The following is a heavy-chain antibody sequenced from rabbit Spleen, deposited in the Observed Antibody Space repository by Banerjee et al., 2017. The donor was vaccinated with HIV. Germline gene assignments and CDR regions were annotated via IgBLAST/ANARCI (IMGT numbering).Heavy chain of an antibody. Sequence: QEQLVESGGGLVKPEGSLKLSCTASGFSFSNKAVMCWVRQAPGKGLEWIACINTATGKAVYASWAKGRFTISKTSSNTVTLQMTSLTAADTATYFCARDLVTAIGWNFALWGQGTLVTVS. V-gene: IGHV1S45*01. CDR1: GFSFSNKAV. D-gene: IGHD7-1*01. CDR2: INTATGKA. CDR3: ARDLVTAIGWNFAL. J-gene: IGHJ3*01.